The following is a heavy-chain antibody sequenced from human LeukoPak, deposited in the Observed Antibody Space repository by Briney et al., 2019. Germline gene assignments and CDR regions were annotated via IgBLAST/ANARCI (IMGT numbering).Heavy chain of an antibody. D-gene: IGHD4-11*01. V-gene: IGHV3-74*01. J-gene: IGHJ4*02. CDR3: ARDDYNRH. Sequence: GGSLRLSCAASGFTFSSYWMHWVRKAPGKGLVWVSRIRSDGSSTTYADSVKGRFTISRDNTKNTLYLQMNSLRADDTAVYYCARDDYNRHWGQGTLVTVSS. CDR1: GFTFSSYW. CDR2: IRSDGSST.